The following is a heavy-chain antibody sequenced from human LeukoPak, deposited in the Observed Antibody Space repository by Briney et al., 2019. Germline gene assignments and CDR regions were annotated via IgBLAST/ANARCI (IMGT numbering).Heavy chain of an antibody. CDR2: VTSSGST. V-gene: IGHV3-23*01. Sequence: GGTLRLSCAASGFTFSNYAMTWVRQAPGKGLEWVSAVTSSGSTYYADSVKGRFTISRDNSKNTLYLQVNSLRAEDTAVYYCAKDRSRDLVVGYNWFDPWGQGTLVIVSS. D-gene: IGHD2-15*01. CDR1: GFTFSNYA. J-gene: IGHJ5*02. CDR3: AKDRSRDLVVGYNWFDP.